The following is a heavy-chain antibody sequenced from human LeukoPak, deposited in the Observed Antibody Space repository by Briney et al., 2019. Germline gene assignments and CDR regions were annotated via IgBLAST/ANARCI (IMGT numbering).Heavy chain of an antibody. J-gene: IGHJ4*02. Sequence: ASVKVSCKASGFTFVNFGITWVRQAPGQGLEWMGWISDYNGNRKIAQKFQGRVTLTTDGSTATAYMELGSLRSDDTAVYFCARVPTVFGLDPEQNHFDRWGPGTLVIVSA. CDR1: GFTFVNFG. D-gene: IGHD3/OR15-3a*01. CDR3: ARVPTVFGLDPEQNHFDR. CDR2: ISDYNGNR. V-gene: IGHV1-18*04.